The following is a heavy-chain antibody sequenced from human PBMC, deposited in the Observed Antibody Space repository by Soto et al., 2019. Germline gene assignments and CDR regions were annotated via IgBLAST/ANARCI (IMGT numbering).Heavy chain of an antibody. Sequence: GASVKGSSKGFGYTFNCHAMNWVRQAPGQRLEWMGWINAGNGNTKYSQKFQGRVTITRDTSASTAYMELSSLRSEDTAVYYCARDHYGGPWWFDPWGQGTLVTVSS. D-gene: IGHD4-17*01. J-gene: IGHJ5*02. CDR1: GYTFNCHA. CDR2: INAGNGNT. CDR3: ARDHYGGPWWFDP. V-gene: IGHV1-3*01.